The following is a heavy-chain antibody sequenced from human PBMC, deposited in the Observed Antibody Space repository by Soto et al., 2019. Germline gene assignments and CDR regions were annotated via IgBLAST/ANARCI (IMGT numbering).Heavy chain of an antibody. D-gene: IGHD6-13*01. CDR2: INHSGST. CDR1: GGSFSGYY. J-gene: IGHJ3*02. Sequence: SETLSLTCAVYGGSFSGYYWSWIRQPPGKGLEWIGEINHSGSTNYNPSLKSRVTISVDTSKNQFSLKLSSVTAADTAVYYCAGYSSSWYYAFDIWGQGTMVTVSS. CDR3: AGYSSSWYYAFDI. V-gene: IGHV4-34*01.